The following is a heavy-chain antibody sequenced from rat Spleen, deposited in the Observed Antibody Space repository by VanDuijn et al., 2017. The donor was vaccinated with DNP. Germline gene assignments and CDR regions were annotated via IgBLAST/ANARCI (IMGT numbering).Heavy chain of an antibody. J-gene: IGHJ4*01. CDR1: GFTFSDSY. CDR2: VNYDGDKF. CDR3: AKDQHWYAMDA. Sequence: EVQLVESGGGLVQPGRSLKLSCIASGFTFSDSYMAWVRQAATKGLEWVASVNYDGDKFYYRDSVKGRFTISRDNAENTVYLQMNSLRSEDTATYYCAKDQHWYAMDAWGQGTSVTVSS. V-gene: IGHV5-20*01.